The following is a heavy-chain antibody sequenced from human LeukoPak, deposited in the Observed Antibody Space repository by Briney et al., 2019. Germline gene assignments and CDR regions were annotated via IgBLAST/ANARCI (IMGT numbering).Heavy chain of an antibody. CDR1: GDSVSSNSAA. CDR3: ARPETQYSSGLDGFDI. J-gene: IGHJ3*02. D-gene: IGHD6-19*01. V-gene: IGHV6-1*01. Sequence: SQTLSLTCAISGDSVSSNSAAWNWIRQSPSRGLEWLGGTYYRSKWYNDYAVSVKSRITINPDTSKNQFSLQLNSVTPEDTAVYYCARPETQYSSGLDGFDIWGQGTMVTVSS. CDR2: TYYRSKWYN.